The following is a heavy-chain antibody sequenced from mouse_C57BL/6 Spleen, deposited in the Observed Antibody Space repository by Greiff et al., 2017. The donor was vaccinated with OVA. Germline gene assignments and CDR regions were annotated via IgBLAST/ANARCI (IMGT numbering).Heavy chain of an antibody. CDR2: IDPSDSYT. J-gene: IGHJ4*01. CDR1: GYTFTSYW. CDR3: ARRYYYGSSPYAMDY. V-gene: IGHV1-69*01. Sequence: VQLQQPGAELVMPGASVKLSCKASGYTFTSYWMHWVKQRPGQGLEWIGEIDPSDSYTNYNQKFKGKSTLTVDKSSSTAYMQLGSLTSEDSAVYYCARRYYYGSSPYAMDYWGQGTSVTVSS. D-gene: IGHD1-1*01.